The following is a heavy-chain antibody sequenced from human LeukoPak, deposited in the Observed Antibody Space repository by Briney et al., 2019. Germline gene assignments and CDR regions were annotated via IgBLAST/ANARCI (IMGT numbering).Heavy chain of an antibody. CDR3: ARGTEYSSSWPFDY. V-gene: IGHV4-39*07. J-gene: IGHJ4*02. Sequence: SETLSLTCTVSGGSISSYYWGWIRQPPGKGLEWIGSIYYSGSIYYNPSLKSRVTISVDTSKNQFSLKLSSVTAADTAVYYCARGTEYSSSWPFDYWGQGTLVTVSS. CDR2: IYYSGSI. D-gene: IGHD6-6*01. CDR1: GGSISSYY.